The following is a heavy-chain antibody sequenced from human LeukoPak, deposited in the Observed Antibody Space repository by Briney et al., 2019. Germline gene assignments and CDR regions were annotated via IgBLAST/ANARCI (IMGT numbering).Heavy chain of an antibody. CDR1: GFTVSTNY. J-gene: IGHJ4*02. Sequence: GGSLRLSCAASGFTVSTNYMSWVRQAPGKGLEWVSVSYSGGNTYYADSVKGRFTVSSDNSKNTLYLQMNSLRAEDTAVYYCVRDQNYWGQGTLVTVSS. CDR3: VRDQNY. V-gene: IGHV3-53*01. CDR2: SYSGGNT.